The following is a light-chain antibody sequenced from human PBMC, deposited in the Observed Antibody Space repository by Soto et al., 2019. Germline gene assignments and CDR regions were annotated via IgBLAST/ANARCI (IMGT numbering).Light chain of an antibody. CDR3: QHYNSYSEA. Sequence: IQMTPILSTLSGSVRSSHTINCLASQATSSWLAWYQQKPGKAPKRLIYKASTLKSGGPSRFSGSGSGTEFTLTTSSLQPDDFATYYCQHYNSYSEAFGQGTKV. CDR1: QATSSW. J-gene: IGKJ1*01. V-gene: IGKV1-5*03. CDR2: KAS.